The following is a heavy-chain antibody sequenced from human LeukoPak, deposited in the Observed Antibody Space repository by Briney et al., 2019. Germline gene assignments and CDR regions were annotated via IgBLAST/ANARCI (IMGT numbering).Heavy chain of an antibody. CDR2: IIPIFGTA. V-gene: IGHV1-69*06. Sequence: ASVKVSCKASGGTCSSYAISWVRQAPGQGLEWMGGIIPIFGTANYAQKFQGRVTITADKSTSTAYMELSSLRSEDTAVYYCATDDCSGGIQGCAFGYWGQGTLVTVSS. CDR1: GGTCSSYA. CDR3: ATDDCSGGIQGCAFGY. J-gene: IGHJ4*02. D-gene: IGHD2-15*01.